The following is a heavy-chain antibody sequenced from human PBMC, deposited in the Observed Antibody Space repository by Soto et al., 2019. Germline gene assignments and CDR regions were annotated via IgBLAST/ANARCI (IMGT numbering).Heavy chain of an antibody. CDR1: GYTFTKYG. CDR2: ISGSSGNA. Sequence: QVQLVQSGAEVKNPGASVKVSCKTSGYTFTKYGVGWVRQAPAQGLEWMGWISGSSGNANYAEKVQGRITLTTDTSTSTAYIELRSLRSDDTAVYYCAREMAGLGGEYDYWGQGTLVTVSS. D-gene: IGHD3-16*01. V-gene: IGHV1-18*01. CDR3: AREMAGLGGEYDY. J-gene: IGHJ4*02.